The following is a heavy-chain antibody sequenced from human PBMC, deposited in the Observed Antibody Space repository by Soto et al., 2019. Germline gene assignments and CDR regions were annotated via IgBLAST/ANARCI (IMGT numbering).Heavy chain of an antibody. CDR1: GGSFSGYY. J-gene: IGHJ4*02. V-gene: IGHV4-34*01. CDR3: ARAYNRRRPNDFWSGYPFDY. CDR2: INHSGST. Sequence: SETLSLTCAVYGGSFSGYYWSWIRQPPGKGLGWIGEINHSGSTNYNPSLKSRVTISVDTSKNQFSLKLSSVTAADTAVYYCARAYNRRRPNDFWSGYPFDYWGQGTLVTVSS. D-gene: IGHD3-3*01.